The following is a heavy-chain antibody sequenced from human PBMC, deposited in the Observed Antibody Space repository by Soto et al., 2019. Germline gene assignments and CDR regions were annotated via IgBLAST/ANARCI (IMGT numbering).Heavy chain of an antibody. Sequence: SGPTLVNPTETLTLTCTFSGFSLSTSGVGVGWIRQPPGKALEWLALIDWDDDKRYSPSLKSRLTITKDTSRNQVVLSMTNMDPVDTATYYCAHRREYYYVRSTYYHYSGMDVWCQGTTVT. CDR1: GFSLSTSGVG. CDR2: IDWDDDK. V-gene: IGHV2-5*02. CDR3: AHRREYYYVRSTYYHYSGMDV. J-gene: IGHJ6*02. D-gene: IGHD3-22*01.